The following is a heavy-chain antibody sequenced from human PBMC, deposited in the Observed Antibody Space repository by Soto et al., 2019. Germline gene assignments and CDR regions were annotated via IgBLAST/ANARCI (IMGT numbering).Heavy chain of an antibody. CDR3: VRRMASPDQ. J-gene: IGHJ4*02. Sequence: SPRLSFTASWFTFSDYEMNWVRQAPVKGLEWVSYITSGGRSIYYADSVKGRFIISRDNAENSLYLQMNSLRPEDTAVYYCVRRMASPDQWGQGTLVTVYS. CDR2: ITSGGRSI. D-gene: IGHD2-15*01. V-gene: IGHV3-48*03. CDR1: WFTFSDYE.